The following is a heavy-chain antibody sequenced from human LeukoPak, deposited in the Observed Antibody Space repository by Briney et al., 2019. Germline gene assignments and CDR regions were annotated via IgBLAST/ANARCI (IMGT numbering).Heavy chain of an antibody. V-gene: IGHV3-23*01. J-gene: IGHJ4*02. CDR1: GFTLTNCA. CDR3: AKGFTTGWSEGYLDY. CDR2: ISGGNT. D-gene: IGHD6-19*01. Sequence: GGCLRLSCAASGFTLTNCAMNWVRQTPGKGLEWVSGISGGNTYYADSVRGRFTISRDSSKNTLYLHMDFLRAEDTAVYLCAKGFTTGWSEGYLDYWGQGTLVSVSS.